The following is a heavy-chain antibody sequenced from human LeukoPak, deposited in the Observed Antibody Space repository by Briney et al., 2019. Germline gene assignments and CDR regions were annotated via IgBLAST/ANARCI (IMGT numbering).Heavy chain of an antibody. CDR1: GVSISIYY. Sequence: SETLSLTCTVSGVSISIYYWSWIRQPPGKGLEWIGYISDSGSANYNPSLKSRVTMSVDTSKNQFSLKLRSVTAADTAVYYCASASLSYRDTAMVANWGQGTLATVSS. J-gene: IGHJ4*02. V-gene: IGHV4-59*01. D-gene: IGHD5-18*01. CDR3: ASASLSYRDTAMVAN. CDR2: ISDSGSA.